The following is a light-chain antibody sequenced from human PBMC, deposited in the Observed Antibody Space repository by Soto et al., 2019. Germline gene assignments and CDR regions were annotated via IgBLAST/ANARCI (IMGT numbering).Light chain of an antibody. Sequence: IVLTQSPGTLSLSPGERATLSCRASQTVTNNHLAWYRQKPGQPPRLLIYGTSNRATGIPDRFSGSGSGTDFTLTVSRLEPEDVAVYYCQQYGGSITFGGGTKVEIK. V-gene: IGKV3-20*01. CDR1: QTVTNNH. CDR2: GTS. CDR3: QQYGGSIT. J-gene: IGKJ4*01.